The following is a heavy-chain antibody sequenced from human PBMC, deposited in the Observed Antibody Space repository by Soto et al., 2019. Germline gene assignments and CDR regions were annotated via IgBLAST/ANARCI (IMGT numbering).Heavy chain of an antibody. Sequence: QVQLVQSGAEVKKPGASVKVPCKASGYTFTSYGISWVRQAPGQGLEWMGWISAHNGNTKYAQKLQGRVTVTTDTSTSTAYMELRSLRADDTAVYYCARDLSIGLFDYWGQGTLVTVSS. CDR1: GYTFTSYG. J-gene: IGHJ4*02. D-gene: IGHD2-21*01. CDR2: ISAHNGNT. CDR3: ARDLSIGLFDY. V-gene: IGHV1-18*01.